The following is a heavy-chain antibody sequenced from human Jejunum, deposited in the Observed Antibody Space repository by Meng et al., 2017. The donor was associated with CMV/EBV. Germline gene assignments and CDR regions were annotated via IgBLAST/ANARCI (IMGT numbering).Heavy chain of an antibody. V-gene: IGHV3-30*02. CDR1: GFTLSSYG. J-gene: IGHJ4*02. Sequence: SLKISCAASGFTLSSYGIHWVRQAPGKGLEWVTYADSVKGRFTISRDISKNTLFLQMNSLRAEDSALYYCAKERVVNSWYGIFDYWGQGTLVTVSS. D-gene: IGHD6-13*01. CDR3: AKERVVNSWYGIFDY.